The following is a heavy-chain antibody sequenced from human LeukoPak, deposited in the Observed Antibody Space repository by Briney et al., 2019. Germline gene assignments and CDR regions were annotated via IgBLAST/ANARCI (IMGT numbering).Heavy chain of an antibody. V-gene: IGHV5-51*01. J-gene: IGHJ3*02. D-gene: IGHD4-23*01. CDR1: GYSFTSYW. Sequence: GVSLKISCKGSGYSFTSYWIGWVRQMPGKGLEWMGIIYSGDSDTRYSPSFQGQVTISADKSISTAYLQWSSLKASDTAMYYCARRHDYGGKGGSAFDMWGQGTMVTVSS. CDR3: ARRHDYGGKGGSAFDM. CDR2: IYSGDSDT.